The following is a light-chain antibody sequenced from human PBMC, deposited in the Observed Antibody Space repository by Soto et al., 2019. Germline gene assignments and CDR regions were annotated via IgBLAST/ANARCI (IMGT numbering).Light chain of an antibody. J-gene: IGKJ2*01. CDR2: DAS. Sequence: EIVLTQSPATLSLSPGERATLSCRASQSVSNYLAWYQQKPGQAPRLLIYDASNSATGIPARFSGSGSGKDFSLTISSLAPDDFAVYYWQQRSNWPRTFGQGTKLEIK. CDR3: QQRSNWPRT. V-gene: IGKV3-11*01. CDR1: QSVSNY.